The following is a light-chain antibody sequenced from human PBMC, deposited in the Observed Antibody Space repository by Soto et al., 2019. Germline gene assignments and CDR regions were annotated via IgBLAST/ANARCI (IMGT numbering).Light chain of an antibody. CDR1: QSVSSD. V-gene: IGKV3-15*01. CDR2: DAS. J-gene: IGKJ1*01. CDR3: QQYNSWPPT. Sequence: EIVMTQSPATLSVSPGERATLSCRASQSVSSDLAWYQQKPGQAPRLLIYDASTRASGIPARFSGSGSGTEFTLTISSLQSEDFGVYYCQQYNSWPPTFGQGTKVEIK.